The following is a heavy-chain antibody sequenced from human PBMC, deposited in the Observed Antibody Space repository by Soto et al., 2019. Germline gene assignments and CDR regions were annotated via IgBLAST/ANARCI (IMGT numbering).Heavy chain of an antibody. CDR3: AGSLMVYAVIDY. D-gene: IGHD2-8*01. CDR1: GYTFTSYG. V-gene: IGHV1-46*01. CDR2: INPSGGST. J-gene: IGHJ4*02. Sequence: QVQLVQSGAEVKKPGASVKVSCKASGYTFTSYGISWVRQAPGQGLEWMGIINPSGGSTSYAQKFQGRVTMTRDTSTSTVYMELSSLRSEDTAVYYCAGSLMVYAVIDYWGQGTLVTVSS.